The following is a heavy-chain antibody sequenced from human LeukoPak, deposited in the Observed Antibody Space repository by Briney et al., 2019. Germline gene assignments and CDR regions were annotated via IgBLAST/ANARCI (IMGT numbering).Heavy chain of an antibody. CDR1: GYSICSNNW. Sequence: SETLSLTCAVSGYSICSNNWWAWVRQPPGKGLEWIGYIYYNGNTYYNPYNPSLTSRVTMSVDTSKNQFSLKLDSVTEIDTAMYYCARNQAVAANRGASDVWGQGTMVTVSS. CDR2: IYYNGNT. J-gene: IGHJ3*01. V-gene: IGHV4-28*01. D-gene: IGHD6-19*01. CDR3: ARNQAVAANRGASDV.